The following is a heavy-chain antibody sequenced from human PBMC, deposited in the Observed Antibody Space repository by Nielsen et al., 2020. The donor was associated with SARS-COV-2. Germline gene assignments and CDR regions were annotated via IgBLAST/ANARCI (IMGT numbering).Heavy chain of an antibody. CDR3: AREWDYGDFH. D-gene: IGHD4-17*01. Sequence: ASVKVSCKASGYTFTSYAMHWVRQAPGQRLEWMGWINAGNGNTEYSQKFQGRVTITRDTSASTAYMELSSLRSEDTAVYYCAREWDYGDFHWGQGTLVTVSS. V-gene: IGHV1-3*01. CDR2: INAGNGNT. J-gene: IGHJ4*02. CDR1: GYTFTSYA.